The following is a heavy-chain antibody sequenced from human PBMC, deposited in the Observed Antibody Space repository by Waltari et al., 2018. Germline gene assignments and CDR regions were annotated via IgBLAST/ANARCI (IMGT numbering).Heavy chain of an antibody. CDR2: IYTTGTP. V-gene: IGHV4-4*07. Sequence: QVHLQESGPGLVKPSDTLSLTCSVSGASISHFYWSWIRLSAAHGLEWVGRIYTTGTPNHSPSLTSRVTMSIDTSKNLLSLNLRSVTAADTGTYYCARMKNNRESAASWYPPSFDSWGQGIHVTVSS. J-gene: IGHJ5*01. CDR1: GASISHFY. D-gene: IGHD6-13*01. CDR3: ARMKNNRESAASWYPPSFDS.